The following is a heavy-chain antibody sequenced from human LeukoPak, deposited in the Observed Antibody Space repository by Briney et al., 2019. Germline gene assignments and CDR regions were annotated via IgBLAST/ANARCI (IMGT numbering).Heavy chain of an antibody. CDR1: RYTFTRSY. CDR2: INPNSGGT. CDR3: ARAAPGYSSGWYDFDY. Sequence: ASVKVSCKASRYTFTRSYMHWVRQAPGQGLEWMGWINPNSGGTNYAKKLQARVIMTRDTSISTAYMELSRLRSADTAVYYRARAAPGYSSGWYDFDYWGQGTLVTVSS. D-gene: IGHD6-13*01. V-gene: IGHV1-2*02. J-gene: IGHJ4*02.